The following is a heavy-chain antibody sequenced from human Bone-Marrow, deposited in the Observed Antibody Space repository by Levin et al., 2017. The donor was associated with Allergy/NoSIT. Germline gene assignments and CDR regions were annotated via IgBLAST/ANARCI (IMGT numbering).Heavy chain of an antibody. CDR3: AKVTGYSSSWYVGPGWFDP. D-gene: IGHD6-13*01. V-gene: IGHV4-59*01. Sequence: SETLSLTCTVSGGSISSYYWSWIRQPPGKGLEWIGYIYYSGSTNYNPSLKSRVTISVDTSKNQFSLKLSSVTAADTAVYYCAKVTGYSSSWYVGPGWFDPWGQGTLVTVSS. CDR1: GGSISSYY. CDR2: IYYSGST. J-gene: IGHJ5*02.